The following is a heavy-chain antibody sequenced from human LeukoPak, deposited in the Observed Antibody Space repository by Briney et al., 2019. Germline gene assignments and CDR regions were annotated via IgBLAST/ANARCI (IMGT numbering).Heavy chain of an antibody. CDR3: ATAAQSYYDSGGYL. CDR1: GYTLTELS. CDR2: FDPEDGET. J-gene: IGHJ5*02. Sequence: ASVKVSCKVSGYTLTELSMHWVRQAPGKGLEWMGGFDPEDGETIYAQKFQGRVTMTEDTSTDTAYMELSSLRSEDTAVYYCATAAQSYYDSGGYLWGQGTLVTVSS. V-gene: IGHV1-24*01. D-gene: IGHD3-22*01.